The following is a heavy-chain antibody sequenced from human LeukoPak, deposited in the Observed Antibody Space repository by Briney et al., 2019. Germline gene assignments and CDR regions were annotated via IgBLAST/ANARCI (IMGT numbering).Heavy chain of an antibody. CDR1: GFPFSVYE. J-gene: IGHJ4*02. D-gene: IGHD6-19*01. CDR2: IGSSGAIK. CDR3: ALLAVASDFDY. Sequence: GGSLRLSCAVSGFPFSVYEMNWVRQAPGKGLEWVSNIGSSGAIKHYADSVKGRFSISRDNAENSLFLQMNSLRVEDTGIYYCALLAVASDFDYWGQGALVTVSS. V-gene: IGHV3-48*03.